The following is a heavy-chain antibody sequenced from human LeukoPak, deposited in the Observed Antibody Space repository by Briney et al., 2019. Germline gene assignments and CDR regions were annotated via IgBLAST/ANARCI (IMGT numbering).Heavy chain of an antibody. V-gene: IGHV1-2*02. J-gene: IGHJ5*02. CDR2: INPNSGDT. Sequence: ASVKVSCKASGYIFTGYYMHWVRQAPGQGLEWMGWINPNSGDTNYAQKFQGRVTMTRDTSISTAYMELSRLRSDDMAVYYCARVPPGMYSSSWYGGFWFDPWGQGTLVTVSS. D-gene: IGHD6-13*01. CDR3: ARVPPGMYSSSWYGGFWFDP. CDR1: GYIFTGYY.